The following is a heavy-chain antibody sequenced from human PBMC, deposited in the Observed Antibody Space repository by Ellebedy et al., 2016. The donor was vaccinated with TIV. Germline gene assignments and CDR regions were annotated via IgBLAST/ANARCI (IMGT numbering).Heavy chain of an antibody. D-gene: IGHD1-14*01. J-gene: IGHJ5*02. CDR2: ISGSGGST. V-gene: IGHV3-23*01. Sequence: GESLKISCAASGFTFSSYAMSWVHQAPGKGLEWVSAISGSGGSTYYANSVKGRFTISRDNSKNTLYLQMNSLRGEDTAVSYCAKGITWGANCIEPWGQGTLVTVSS. CDR1: GFTFSSYA. CDR3: AKGITWGANCIEP.